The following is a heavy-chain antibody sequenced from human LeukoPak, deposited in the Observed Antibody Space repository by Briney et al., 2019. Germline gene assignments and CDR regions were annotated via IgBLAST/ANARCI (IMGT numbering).Heavy chain of an antibody. CDR2: IKQDGSEK. CDR1: GFTFSSYW. D-gene: IGHD1-26*01. Sequence: GGSLRPSCAASGFTFSSYWMSWVRQAPGKGLEWVANIKQDGSEKYYVDSVKGRFTISRDNAKNSLYLQMNSLRAEDTAVYYCARVGIRELLPYFDYWGQGTLVTVSS. V-gene: IGHV3-7*01. CDR3: ARVGIRELLPYFDY. J-gene: IGHJ4*02.